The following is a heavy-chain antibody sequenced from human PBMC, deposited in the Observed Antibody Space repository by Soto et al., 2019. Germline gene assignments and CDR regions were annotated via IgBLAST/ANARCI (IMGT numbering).Heavy chain of an antibody. CDR1: GGSFSGYY. Sequence: SETLSLTCTVYGGSFSGYYWSWIRQPPGKGLEWIGDINHSGSTYYNPSLKSRVTLSVDTSKNQFSLKLSSVTAADTAVYYCARGTTHWGQGTLVTVSS. CDR2: INHSGST. D-gene: IGHD4-17*01. CDR3: ARGTTH. V-gene: IGHV4-34*01. J-gene: IGHJ4*02.